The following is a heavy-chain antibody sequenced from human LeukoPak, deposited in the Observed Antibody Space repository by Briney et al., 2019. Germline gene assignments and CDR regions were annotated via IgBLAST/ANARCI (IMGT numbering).Heavy chain of an antibody. V-gene: IGHV3-7*01. Sequence: HPGGSLRLSCAASGFTFSSYWMSWVRQAPGKGLEWVANIKQDGSEKYYVDSVKGRFTISRDNSKNTLYLQMNSLRAEDTAVYYCARAHAAGGMDVWGKGTTVTVSS. CDR1: GFTFSSYW. CDR3: ARAHAAGGMDV. CDR2: IKQDGSEK. J-gene: IGHJ6*04.